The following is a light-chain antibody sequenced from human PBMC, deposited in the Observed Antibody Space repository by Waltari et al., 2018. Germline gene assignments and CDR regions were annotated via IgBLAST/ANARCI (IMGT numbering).Light chain of an antibody. V-gene: IGKV3-11*01. CDR3: QQRFTWPSIT. J-gene: IGKJ5*01. Sequence: EIVLTQSPATLSLSPGERATLSCRTSQSVNSYLAWYQHKPGQAPRLLIYDASNRATGIPARFIGSGSGTDFTLTISSLEPDDFALYYCQQRFTWPSITFGQGTRLEIK. CDR2: DAS. CDR1: QSVNSY.